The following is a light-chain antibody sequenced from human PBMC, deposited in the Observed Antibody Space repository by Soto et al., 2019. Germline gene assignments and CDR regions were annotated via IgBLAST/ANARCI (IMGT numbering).Light chain of an antibody. CDR2: EVT. CDR3: SSYTASTTLFL. Sequence: QSALTQPASVSGSPGQSITISCTGTTSDFSRYNYVAWYQQLPGKSPKLLIYEVTNRPSGVSDRFSGSKSGNTASLTISGLQSDDEADYYCSSYTASTTLFLFGTGTKLTVL. CDR1: TSDFSRYNY. V-gene: IGLV2-14*01. J-gene: IGLJ1*01.